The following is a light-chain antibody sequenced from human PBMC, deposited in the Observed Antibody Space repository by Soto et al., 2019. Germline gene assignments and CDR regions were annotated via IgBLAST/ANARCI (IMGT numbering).Light chain of an antibody. V-gene: IGKV3-15*01. Sequence: EIVMTQSPATLSVSPGERATLSCRASQSVSSNLAWYQQKPGQAPRLLIYGASTRATAVPARFSGSGSGTEFTLTISSLQSEDFAVYYCQQYNNWPPYTVGQGTKVDIK. J-gene: IGKJ2*01. CDR1: QSVSSN. CDR3: QQYNNWPPYT. CDR2: GAS.